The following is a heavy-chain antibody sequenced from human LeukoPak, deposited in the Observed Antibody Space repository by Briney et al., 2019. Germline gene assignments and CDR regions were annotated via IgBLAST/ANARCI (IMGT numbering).Heavy chain of an antibody. CDR3: ARDVVGCSGGSCYYYYYGMDV. J-gene: IGHJ6*02. V-gene: IGHV6-1*01. D-gene: IGHD2-15*01. Sequence: SQTLSLTCAISGDSVSSDSAAWNWIRQSPSRGLEWLGRTYYRSKWYNDYAVSVKSRITINPDTSKNQFSLQLNSVTPEDTAVYYCARDVVGCSGGSCYYYYYGMDVWGQGTTVTVSS. CDR1: GDSVSSDSAA. CDR2: TYYRSKWYN.